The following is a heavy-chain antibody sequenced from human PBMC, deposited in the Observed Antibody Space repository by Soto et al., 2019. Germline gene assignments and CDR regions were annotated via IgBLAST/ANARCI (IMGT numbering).Heavy chain of an antibody. CDR1: GFTFDDYA. Sequence: EVQLVESGGGLVRPGRSLRLSCAASGFTFDDYAMHWVRQAPGTGLEWVSGISWSSGGIGYADSVKGRFTISRDNAKNSLYLQMNSLRAEDTALYYRAKATRYCSSTSCYADFDYWGQGTLVTVSS. V-gene: IGHV3-9*01. CDR2: ISWSSGGI. D-gene: IGHD2-2*01. J-gene: IGHJ4*02. CDR3: AKATRYCSSTSCYADFDY.